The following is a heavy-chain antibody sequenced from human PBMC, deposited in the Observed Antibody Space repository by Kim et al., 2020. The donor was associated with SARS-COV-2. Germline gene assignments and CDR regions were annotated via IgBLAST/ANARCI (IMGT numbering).Heavy chain of an antibody. J-gene: IGHJ5*02. D-gene: IGHD6-13*01. CDR2: ISGSGGST. Sequence: GGSLRLSCAASGFTFSSYAMSWVRQAPGKGLEWVSAISGSGGSTYYADSVKGRFTISRDNSKNTLYLQMNSLRAEDTAVYYCAKDRGATYSRRWFDPWGQGTLVTVSS. CDR1: GFTFSSYA. V-gene: IGHV3-23*01. CDR3: AKDRGATYSRRWFDP.